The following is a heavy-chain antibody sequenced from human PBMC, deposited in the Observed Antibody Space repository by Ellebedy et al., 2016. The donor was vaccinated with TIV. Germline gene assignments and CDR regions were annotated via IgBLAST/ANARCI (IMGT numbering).Heavy chain of an antibody. V-gene: IGHV3-11*06. Sequence: LSLTCATSGFTFSDYYMSWIRQAPGKGLEWVSYISMSSSFIKYADSVKGRFTISRDNAKNSLYLQMNSLRAEDTAVYYCATDRTGDYYFDNWGQGTLVTVSS. J-gene: IGHJ4*02. D-gene: IGHD7-27*01. CDR2: ISMSSSFI. CDR1: GFTFSDYY. CDR3: ATDRTGDYYFDN.